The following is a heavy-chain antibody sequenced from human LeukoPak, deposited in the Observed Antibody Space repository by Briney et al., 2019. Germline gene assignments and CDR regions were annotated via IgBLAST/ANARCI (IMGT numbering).Heavy chain of an antibody. CDR3: GRDFETGGYYYYGMDV. CDR2: IYSGGRT. D-gene: IGHD3-10*01. V-gene: IGHV3-53*01. Sequence: PGGSLRLSCVASGLTVRSNYMSWVRQAPGKGLEWVSVIYSGGRTYYADAVKGRFTMSRDNSKNTVYLQMNSLTAEDTAVYYCGRDFETGGYYYYGMDVWGQGTTVTVSS. J-gene: IGHJ6*02. CDR1: GLTVRSNY.